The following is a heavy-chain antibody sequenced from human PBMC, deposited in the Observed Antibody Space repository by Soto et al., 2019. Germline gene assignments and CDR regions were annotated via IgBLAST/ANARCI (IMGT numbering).Heavy chain of an antibody. CDR2: IYYSGST. Sequence: SETLSLTCTVSGGSISSYYWSWIRQPPGKGLEWIGYIYYSGSTNYNPSLKSRVTISVDTSKNQFSLKLSSVTAADTAVYYCASSISSGWYFAEYFQHWGQGTLVTVSS. CDR3: ASSISSGWYFAEYFQH. V-gene: IGHV4-59*01. CDR1: GGSISSYY. D-gene: IGHD6-19*01. J-gene: IGHJ1*01.